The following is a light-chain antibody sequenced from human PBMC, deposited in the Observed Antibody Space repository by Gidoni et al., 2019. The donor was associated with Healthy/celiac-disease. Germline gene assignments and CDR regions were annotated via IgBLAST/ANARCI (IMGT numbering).Light chain of an antibody. V-gene: IGLV3-25*02. CDR1: ALPKQY. CDR2: KDS. CDR3: QSADSSAWV. Sequence: SYELTQPPSVSVSPGQTARITCSGDALPKQYAYWYQQKPGQAPVLVIYKDSERPSGIPERFSGSSSGTTVTLTISGVQAEDEADYYCQSADSSAWVVGGGTKLTVL. J-gene: IGLJ3*02.